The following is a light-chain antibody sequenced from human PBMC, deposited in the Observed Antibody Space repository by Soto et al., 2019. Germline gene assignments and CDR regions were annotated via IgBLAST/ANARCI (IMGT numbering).Light chain of an antibody. J-gene: IGKJ2*01. V-gene: IGKV3-15*01. CDR2: AAS. CDR3: QQYNDWPPYT. Sequence: EIVMTQSPATLSVSPGERATLSCRASQSVSSRLAWLQQKPGQAPRVLIYAASTRATGIPARFSGSGSGTEFTLTISSLQSEDFAVYYCQQYNDWPPYTFGQGTKLEI. CDR1: QSVSSR.